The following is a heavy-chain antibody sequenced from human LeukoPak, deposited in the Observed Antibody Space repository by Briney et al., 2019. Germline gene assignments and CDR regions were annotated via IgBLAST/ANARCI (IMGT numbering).Heavy chain of an antibody. CDR1: GFTVSSNY. Sequence: GGSLRLSCAASGFTVSSNYMSWVRQAPGKGLEWVSAITGSGDSTYYADSVKGRFTISRDNSKNTLYVEMNTLRAEDTAVYYCAKWGDYDILTGYYVSDCWGQGTLVTVSS. CDR2: ITGSGDST. V-gene: IGHV3-23*01. J-gene: IGHJ4*02. CDR3: AKWGDYDILTGYYVSDC. D-gene: IGHD3-9*01.